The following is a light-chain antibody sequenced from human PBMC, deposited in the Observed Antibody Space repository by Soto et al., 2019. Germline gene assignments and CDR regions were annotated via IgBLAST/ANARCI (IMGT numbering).Light chain of an antibody. CDR1: QSVSNN. Sequence: EIVMTQSPAILSVSPGDRATLSCRAGQSVSNNLAWYQQNPGQTPRLVIYGASNRATGVPARFSGRGSGTDFTLTISSLQSEDFAVYYCLQYDDWHRTFGQGNKVEIK. CDR2: GAS. J-gene: IGKJ1*01. V-gene: IGKV3-15*01. CDR3: LQYDDWHRT.